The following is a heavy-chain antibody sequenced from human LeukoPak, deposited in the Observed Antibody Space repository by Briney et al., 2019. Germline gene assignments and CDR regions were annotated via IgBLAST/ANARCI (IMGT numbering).Heavy chain of an antibody. Sequence: PSQTLSLTCAVSGGSISSGGYSWSWIRQPPGKGLEWIGYIYHSGSTYYNPSLKSRVTISVDRSKNQFSQKLSSVTAADTAVYYCARSTTVTVDYWGQGTLVTVSS. J-gene: IGHJ4*02. CDR1: GGSISSGGYS. D-gene: IGHD4-17*01. CDR3: ARSTTVTVDY. CDR2: IYHSGST. V-gene: IGHV4-30-2*01.